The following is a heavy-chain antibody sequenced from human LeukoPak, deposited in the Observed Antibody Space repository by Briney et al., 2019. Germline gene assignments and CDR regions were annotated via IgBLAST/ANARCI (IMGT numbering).Heavy chain of an antibody. J-gene: IGHJ4*02. V-gene: IGHV3-21*01. D-gene: IGHD2-15*01. CDR2: ISSSSSYI. CDR3: ARRVVVVVAAPGFDY. Sequence: GGSLRLSCAASGFTFSSYWMSWVRQAPGKGLEWVSSISSSSSYIYYADSVKGRFTISRDNAKNSLYLQMNSLRAEDTAVYYCARRVVVVVAAPGFDYWGQGTLVTVSS. CDR1: GFTFSSYW.